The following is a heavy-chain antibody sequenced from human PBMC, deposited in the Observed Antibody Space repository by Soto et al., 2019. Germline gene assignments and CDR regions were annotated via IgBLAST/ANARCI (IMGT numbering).Heavy chain of an antibody. CDR3: TTDLTDCSGGSCYLNWFDP. D-gene: IGHD2-15*01. J-gene: IGHJ5*02. CDR2: IKSKTDGGTT. V-gene: IGHV3-15*01. CDR1: VFTFSNAL. Sequence: SLRLACAASVFTFSNALMSFVRQAPGKGREWFGRIKSKTDGGTTDYAAPVKGRFTISRDDSKNTLYLQMNSLKTEDTAVYYCTTDLTDCSGGSCYLNWFDPWGQGTLVTVSS.